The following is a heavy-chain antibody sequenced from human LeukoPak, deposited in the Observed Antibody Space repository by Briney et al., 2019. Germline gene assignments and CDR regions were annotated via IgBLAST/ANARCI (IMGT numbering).Heavy chain of an antibody. CDR3: ARAAPGHATSWFHFDY. CDR1: GYSFTNYW. Sequence: GESLKISCKGSGYSFTNYWIGWVRQMPGKGLEWMGIIYPCDSVTRYSPSFEGQVTFSADTSISTAYLQWRNLKASDTAMYYCARAAPGHATSWFHFDYWGQGTLVTVSS. CDR2: IYPCDSVT. D-gene: IGHD2-2*01. V-gene: IGHV5-51*01. J-gene: IGHJ4*02.